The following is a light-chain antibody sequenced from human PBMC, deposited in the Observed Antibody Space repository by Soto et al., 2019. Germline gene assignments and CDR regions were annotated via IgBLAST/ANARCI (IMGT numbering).Light chain of an antibody. J-gene: IGKJ1*01. V-gene: IGKV3-20*01. CDR1: QSVSSNY. CDR3: QQYGSSPRT. Sequence: ELVLTQSPGTLSLSPGERSTFSCRASQSVSSNYLAWYQQKNGQAPRXXIYGALKRATGIPDRFSAIVSGTDLTLNLGRMEPEDGAVYGGQQYGSSPRTFGQGTKVEIK. CDR2: GAL.